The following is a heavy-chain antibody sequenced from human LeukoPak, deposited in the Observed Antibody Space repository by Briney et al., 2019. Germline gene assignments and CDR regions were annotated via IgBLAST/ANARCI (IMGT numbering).Heavy chain of an antibody. Sequence: QSGGSLRLSCTASGFTFSSQTMNWVRQAPGKGLEWVSYISSTSSVIYYADSVKGRFTISRDNAKSSLYLQMNSLRAEDTAVYYCAKDFYGYNWVYYFDYWGQGTLVTVSS. J-gene: IGHJ4*02. CDR1: GFTFSSQT. CDR2: ISSTSSVI. CDR3: AKDFYGYNWVYYFDY. V-gene: IGHV3-48*04. D-gene: IGHD5-24*01.